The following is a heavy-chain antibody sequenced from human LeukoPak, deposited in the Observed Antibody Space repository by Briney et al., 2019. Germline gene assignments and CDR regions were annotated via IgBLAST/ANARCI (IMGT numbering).Heavy chain of an antibody. D-gene: IGHD3-9*01. CDR3: ARDRGYDILTGYYLGNWFDP. CDR2: IIPIFGTA. Sequence: ASVKVSCKASGGTFSSYAISWVRQAPGQGLEWMGGIIPIFGTANYAQKFQGRGTITADESTSTAYMELSSLRSEDTAVYYCARDRGYDILTGYYLGNWFDPWGQGTLVTVSS. V-gene: IGHV1-69*13. J-gene: IGHJ5*02. CDR1: GGTFSSYA.